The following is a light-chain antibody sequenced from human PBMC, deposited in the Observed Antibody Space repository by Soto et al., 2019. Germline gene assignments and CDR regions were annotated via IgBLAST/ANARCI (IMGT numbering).Light chain of an antibody. CDR3: SSYTGHSTLEV. CDR1: SSDVGGYNY. V-gene: IGLV2-8*01. J-gene: IGLJ1*01. CDR2: DVS. Sequence: QSVLTQPPSASGSPGQSVAISCTGTSSDVGGYNYVSWYQQHPGKAPKLMIYDVSKRPSGVPDRFSGSKYANTASLTITGLQTEDEADYYCSSYTGHSTLEVLGTGNKVTVL.